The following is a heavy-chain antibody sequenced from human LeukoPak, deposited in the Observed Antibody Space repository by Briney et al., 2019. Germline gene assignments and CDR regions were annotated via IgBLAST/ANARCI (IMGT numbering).Heavy chain of an antibody. J-gene: IGHJ2*01. CDR1: GFTFDTYA. D-gene: IGHD6-13*01. V-gene: IGHV3-23*01. CDR2: ISDSGHST. Sequence: GGSLRLSCTASGFTFDTYAMSWVRQAPGRGLEWISGISDSGHSTYYADSVKGRFTISRDNSKNTLFLHMNSLRAEDTAVYYCAKGAPSSSWYLGWYFDLWGRGTLVTVSS. CDR3: AKGAPSSSWYLGWYFDL.